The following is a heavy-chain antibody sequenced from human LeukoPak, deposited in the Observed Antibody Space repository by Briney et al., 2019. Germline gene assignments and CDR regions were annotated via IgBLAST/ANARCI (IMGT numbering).Heavy chain of an antibody. D-gene: IGHD6-19*01. CDR3: AREGIPSGWYGLDV. CDR1: GFTFSSYA. CDR2: ISYDGSNK. Sequence: GGSLRLSCAASGFTFSSYAMHWVRQAPGKGLEWVAVISYDGSNKYYADSVKGRITISRDNSKNTLYLHMNRLRVEDTAVYYCAREGIPSGWYGLDVWGQGTTVTVSS. V-gene: IGHV3-30-3*01. J-gene: IGHJ6*02.